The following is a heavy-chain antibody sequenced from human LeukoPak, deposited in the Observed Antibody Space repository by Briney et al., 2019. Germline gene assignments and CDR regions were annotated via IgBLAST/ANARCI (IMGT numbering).Heavy chain of an antibody. CDR3: ARRNAMDV. CDR2: INRDGSKR. V-gene: IGHV3-7*03. J-gene: IGHJ6*02. CDR1: GFTFSNYW. Sequence: GGSLRLSCAASGFTFSNYWMTWVRQAPGKGLEWVANINRDGSKRYYVDSVKGRFTISRDDAKSSLYLQMNSLRAEDTAVYYCARRNAMDVWDQGTTVIVFS.